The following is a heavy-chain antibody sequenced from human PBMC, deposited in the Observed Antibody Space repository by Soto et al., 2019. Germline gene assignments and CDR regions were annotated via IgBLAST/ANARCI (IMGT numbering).Heavy chain of an antibody. J-gene: IGHJ6*02. CDR2: INPNSGGT. Sequence: PRASVKVSCKASGYTFTGYYMHWVRQAPGQGLEWMGWINPNSGGTNYAQKFQGWVTMTRDTSISTAYMELSRLRSDDTAVYYCARDQRRGYSGYGSLNYYGMDVWGQGTTVTVSS. V-gene: IGHV1-2*04. CDR3: ARDQRRGYSGYGSLNYYGMDV. D-gene: IGHD5-12*01. CDR1: GYTFTGYY.